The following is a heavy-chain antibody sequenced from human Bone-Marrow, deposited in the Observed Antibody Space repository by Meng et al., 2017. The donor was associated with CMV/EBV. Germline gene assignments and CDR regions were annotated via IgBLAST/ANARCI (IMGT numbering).Heavy chain of an antibody. J-gene: IGHJ4*02. CDR2: ITDSGSAT. D-gene: IGHD5-24*01. CDR3: AKDWGRDGYNHFDY. V-gene: IGHV3-11*01. CDR1: GGSISSYY. Sequence: LSLTCTVSGGSISSYYWSWIRQAPGKGLEWVSYITDSGSATYYADSVKGRFTISRDNAKNSLYLQMNSLRAEDTAVYYCAKDWGRDGYNHFDYWGQGTLVTVSS.